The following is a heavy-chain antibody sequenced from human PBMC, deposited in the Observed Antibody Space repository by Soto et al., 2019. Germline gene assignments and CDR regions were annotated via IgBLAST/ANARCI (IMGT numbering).Heavy chain of an antibody. Sequence: LRLSCAASGFTFSGSAMHWVRQASGKGLEWVGRIRSKANSYATAYAASVKGRFTISRDDSKNTAYLQMNSLKTEDTAVYYCTSPSEGIIFGYWGQGTLVTVSS. CDR1: GFTFSGSA. D-gene: IGHD1-20*01. J-gene: IGHJ4*02. CDR2: IRSKANSYAT. V-gene: IGHV3-73*01. CDR3: TSPSEGIIFGY.